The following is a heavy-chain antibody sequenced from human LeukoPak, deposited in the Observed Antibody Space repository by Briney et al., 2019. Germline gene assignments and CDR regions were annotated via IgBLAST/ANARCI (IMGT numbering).Heavy chain of an antibody. J-gene: IGHJ4*01. CDR2: ITPGGGT. V-gene: IGHV3-23*01. CDR1: AFPFSTYG. D-gene: IGHD4-17*01. CDR3: VSGGDYHVRLCTY. Sequence: GGSLRLSCAASAFPFSTYGMHWVRQAPGKGLEWVSTITPGGGTYYAASVKGRFTISRDNSKNTLYLQMNSLTAEDTAIYYCVSGGDYHVRLCTYWGQGTLVTVSS.